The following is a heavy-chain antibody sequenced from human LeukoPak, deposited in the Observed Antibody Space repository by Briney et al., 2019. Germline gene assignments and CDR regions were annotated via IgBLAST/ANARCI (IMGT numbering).Heavy chain of an antibody. CDR1: GFTFSSYE. J-gene: IGHJ4*02. Sequence: GGSLRLSCAASGFTFSSYEMNWVRQAPGKGLEWVSYISSSGSTIYYADSVRGRFTISGDNAKNSLYLQMNSLRAEDTAVYYCARYGDYAGGYFDYWGQGTLVTVSS. CDR3: ARYGDYAGGYFDY. V-gene: IGHV3-48*03. CDR2: ISSSGSTI. D-gene: IGHD4-17*01.